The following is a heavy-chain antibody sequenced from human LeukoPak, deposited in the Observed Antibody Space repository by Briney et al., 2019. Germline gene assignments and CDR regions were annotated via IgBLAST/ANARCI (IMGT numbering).Heavy chain of an antibody. Sequence: GASVKVSCKSSGYTFTSYAMNWVRQAPGQGLEWMGWINTNTGNPTYAQGFTGRFVFSLDTSVSTAYLQISSLKAEDTAVYYCARDDHSSSWYSVYNWFDPWGQGTLVTVSS. CDR1: GYTFTSYA. CDR2: INTNTGNP. V-gene: IGHV7-4-1*02. D-gene: IGHD6-13*01. CDR3: ARDDHSSSWYSVYNWFDP. J-gene: IGHJ5*02.